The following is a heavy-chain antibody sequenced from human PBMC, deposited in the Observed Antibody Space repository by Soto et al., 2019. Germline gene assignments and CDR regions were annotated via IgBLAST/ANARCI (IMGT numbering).Heavy chain of an antibody. CDR3: AKVQRGDYVVPRYFDY. V-gene: IGHV3-23*01. J-gene: IGHJ4*02. CDR1: GFTFSSYA. Sequence: GGSLRLSCAASGFTFSSYAMSWVRQAPGKGLEWVSAISGSGGSTYYADSVKGRFTISRDNSKNTLYLQMNSLRAEDTAVYYCAKVQRGDYVVPRYFDYWGQGTLVTVSS. D-gene: IGHD4-17*01. CDR2: ISGSGGST.